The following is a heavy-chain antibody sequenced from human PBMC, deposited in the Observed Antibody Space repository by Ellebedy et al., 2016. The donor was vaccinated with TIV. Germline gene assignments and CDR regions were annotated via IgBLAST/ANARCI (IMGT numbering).Heavy chain of an antibody. J-gene: IGHJ5*02. Sequence: GESLKISCAASGFPFSSSWMHSVRQAPGKGLVWVSYLTSDGSRSNYADSVKGRFTISIDNAKNTLYLQLNSLRAEDTAVYYCATLTLAGPDRWGQGTLVTVSS. V-gene: IGHV3-74*01. D-gene: IGHD2-15*01. CDR2: LTSDGSRS. CDR3: ATLTLAGPDR. CDR1: GFPFSSSW.